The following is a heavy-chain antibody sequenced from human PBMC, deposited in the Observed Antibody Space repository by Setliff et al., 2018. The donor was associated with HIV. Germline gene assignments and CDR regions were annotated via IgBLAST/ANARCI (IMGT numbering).Heavy chain of an antibody. V-gene: IGHV4-4*09. J-gene: IGHJ1*01. CDR2: IYTSGST. D-gene: IGHD6-6*01. CDR1: GGSISSYY. Sequence: ETLSLTCTVSGGSISSYYWSWIRQPPGKGLEWIGYIYTSGSTNYNPSLKSRVTISVDTSKNQFSPKLSSVTAADTAVYYGARDPALSSSASYFQHWGQGTPVTVSS. CDR3: ARDPALSSSASYFQH.